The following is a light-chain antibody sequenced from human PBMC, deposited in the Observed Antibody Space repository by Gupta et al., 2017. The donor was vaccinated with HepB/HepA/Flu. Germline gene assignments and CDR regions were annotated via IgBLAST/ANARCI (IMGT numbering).Light chain of an antibody. CDR3: AAWDDSLRGEV. CDR2: RNN. V-gene: IGLV1-47*01. Sequence: QSVLTQPPSASGTPGQRVTISCSGSSSNIGSNYVYWYQQHPGTAPKLLIYRNNQRPSGVPDRFSGSKSGTSASLAISGLRSEDEADDYCAAWDDSLRGEVFGTGTKVTVL. J-gene: IGLJ1*01. CDR1: SSNIGSNY.